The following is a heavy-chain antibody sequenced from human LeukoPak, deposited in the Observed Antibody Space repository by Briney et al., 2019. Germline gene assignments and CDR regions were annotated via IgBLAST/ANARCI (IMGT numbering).Heavy chain of an antibody. CDR3: ARDLYGDYPFDY. CDR2: IYHSGST. D-gene: IGHD4-17*01. V-gene: IGHV4-30-2*01. Sequence: SETLSLTCAVSGGSISSGGYSWSWIRQPLGKGLEWIGYIYHSGSTYYNPSRKSRVTISVDRSKNQFSLKLSSVTAADTAVYYCARDLYGDYPFDYWGQGTLVTVSS. CDR1: GGSISSGGYS. J-gene: IGHJ4*02.